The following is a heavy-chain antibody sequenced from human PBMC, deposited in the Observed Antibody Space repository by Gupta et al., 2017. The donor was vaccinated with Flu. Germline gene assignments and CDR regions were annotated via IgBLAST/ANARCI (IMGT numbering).Heavy chain of an antibody. J-gene: IGHJ6*03. CDR2: INHSGIS. V-gene: IGHV4-34*01. CDR1: GGSFSGYY. Sequence: QVQLQQWGTGLLTPSETLSLTCAVYGGSFSGYYWSWIRQPPGKGLEWIGEINHSGISNHNPSLKSRGTMSVGTSKNQFSLNRRSVTAADTAVYYCARVQWGSSVLYYDYHMDGWGEGTTVTVSS. CDR3: ARVQWGSSVLYYDYHMDG. D-gene: IGHD6-6*01.